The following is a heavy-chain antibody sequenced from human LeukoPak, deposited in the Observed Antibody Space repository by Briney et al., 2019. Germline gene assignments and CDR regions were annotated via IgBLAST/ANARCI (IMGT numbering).Heavy chain of an antibody. V-gene: IGHV3-30*02. D-gene: IGHD3-10*01. Sequence: GGSLRLSCAASGFTFSSYGFHWVRQAPGKGLEWVAFIRYDGGTKFYADSVKGRFTISRDNSKNTLYLQMNSLRAEDTAVYYCAKDPRDYFGSGRYYYYYMDVWGKGTTVTISS. CDR2: IRYDGGTK. CDR3: AKDPRDYFGSGRYYYYYMDV. J-gene: IGHJ6*03. CDR1: GFTFSSYG.